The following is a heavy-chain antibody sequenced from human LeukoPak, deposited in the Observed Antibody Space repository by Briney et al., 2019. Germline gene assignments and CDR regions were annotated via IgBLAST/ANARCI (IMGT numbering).Heavy chain of an antibody. Sequence: ASVKVSCKASGYTFTNYDINWVRQATGQGLEWMGYMKPNSGNTGYAQKFQGRVTMTRDTSISTAYMELSSLRSEDTAVYYCATELRWKDHWGQGTLVTVSS. CDR2: MKPNSGNT. J-gene: IGHJ4*02. V-gene: IGHV1-8*01. D-gene: IGHD4-23*01. CDR3: ATELRWKDH. CDR1: GYTFTNYD.